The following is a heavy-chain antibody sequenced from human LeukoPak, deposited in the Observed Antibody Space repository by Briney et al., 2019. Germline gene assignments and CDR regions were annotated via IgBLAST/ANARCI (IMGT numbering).Heavy chain of an antibody. J-gene: IGHJ3*01. Sequence: GGSLRLSCAASGFTFSSYGMHWVRQAPGKGLEWVAVISYDGSNKYYADSVKGRFTISRDNSKNTLYLQMNSLRAEDTAVYYCAKPAVKRGYCGPSSCYVSQIDVWGLGTMVTVSS. D-gene: IGHD2-2*01. CDR1: GFTFSSYG. CDR2: ISYDGSNK. V-gene: IGHV3-30*18. CDR3: AKPAVKRGYCGPSSCYVSQIDV.